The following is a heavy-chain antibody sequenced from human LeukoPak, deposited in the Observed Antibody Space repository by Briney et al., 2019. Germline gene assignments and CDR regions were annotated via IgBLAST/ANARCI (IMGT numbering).Heavy chain of an antibody. V-gene: IGHV3-53*04. Sequence: PGGSLRLSCAASGFTVSSYYMSWVRQAPGKGLEWVSVIYSGGSTYYADSVKGRFTISRHNSKNTLYLQMNSLRAEDTAVYYCARAYSYDILTGYYLDYWGQGTLVSVSS. CDR3: ARAYSYDILTGYYLDY. D-gene: IGHD3-9*01. CDR2: IYSGGST. CDR1: GFTVSSYY. J-gene: IGHJ4*02.